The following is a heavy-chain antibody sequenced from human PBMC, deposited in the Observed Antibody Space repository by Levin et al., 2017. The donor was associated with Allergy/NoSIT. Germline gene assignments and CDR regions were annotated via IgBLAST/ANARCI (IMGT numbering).Heavy chain of an antibody. D-gene: IGHD3-10*01. CDR1: GGSISSSSYY. CDR3: ARQGRVQGLNWFDP. V-gene: IGHV4-39*01. Sequence: SETLSLTCTVSGGSISSSSYYWGWIRQPPGKGLEWIGSIYYSGSTYYNPSLKSRVTISVDTSKNQFSLKLSSVTAADTAVYYCARQGRVQGLNWFDPWGQGTLVTVSS. J-gene: IGHJ5*02. CDR2: IYYSGST.